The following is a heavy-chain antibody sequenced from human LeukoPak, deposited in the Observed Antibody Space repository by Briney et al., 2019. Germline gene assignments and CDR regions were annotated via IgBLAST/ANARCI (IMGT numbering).Heavy chain of an antibody. CDR1: GGSISSSSYY. V-gene: IGHV4-39*01. CDR3: ASQRITMVRGVIIRDY. J-gene: IGHJ4*02. Sequence: PSETLSLTCTVSGGSISSSSYYWGWIRQPPGKGLEWIGSIYYSGSTYYNPSLKSRVTISVDTSKNQFSLKLSSVTAADTAVYYRASQRITMVRGVIIRDYWGQGTLVTVSS. CDR2: IYYSGST. D-gene: IGHD3-10*01.